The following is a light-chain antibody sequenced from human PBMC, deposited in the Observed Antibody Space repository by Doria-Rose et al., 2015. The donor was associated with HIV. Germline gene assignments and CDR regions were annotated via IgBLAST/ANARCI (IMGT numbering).Light chain of an antibody. CDR1: SSNIGAGFD. CDR2: GNT. V-gene: IGLV1-40*01. J-gene: IGLJ1*01. Sequence: QPGLTQPPSVSGAPGQRVAISCTGSSSNIGAGFDVNWYQQFPGTVPKLLIHGNTNRPSRVPDRFSGSKSGTSASLAISGLRAEDEADYYCQSYDSRLSVYVFGTGTKVTVL. CDR3: QSYDSRLSVYV.